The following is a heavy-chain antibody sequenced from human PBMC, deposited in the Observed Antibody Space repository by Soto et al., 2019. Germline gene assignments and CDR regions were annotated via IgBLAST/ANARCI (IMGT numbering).Heavy chain of an antibody. CDR2: ISSSGGAL. Sequence: LRLSCAASGFTLSDHYMSWVRRAPGKGLEWVSYISSSGGALYYADSVKGRFTISRDNAKNSLYLQMNSLRAEDTAVYYCARDPDTSSKIDHWGQGTLVTVSS. CDR1: GFTLSDHY. CDR3: ARDPDTSSKIDH. J-gene: IGHJ4*02. D-gene: IGHD2-2*01. V-gene: IGHV3-11*01.